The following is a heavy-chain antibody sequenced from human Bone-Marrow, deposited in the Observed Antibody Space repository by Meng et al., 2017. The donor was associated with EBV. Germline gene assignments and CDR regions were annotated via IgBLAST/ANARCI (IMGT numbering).Heavy chain of an antibody. Sequence: QVQLVESXXXXXQXXWXXRLSCSASGFTFSSYGMHWVRQAPGKGLEWVAVISYDGSNKYYADSVKGRFTISRDNSKNTLYLQMNSLRAEDTAVYYCARVLYCSGGSCRDYWGQGTLVTVSS. CDR2: ISYDGSNK. J-gene: IGHJ4*02. CDR3: ARVLYCSGGSCRDY. V-gene: IGHV3-30*03. CDR1: GFTFSSYG. D-gene: IGHD2-15*01.